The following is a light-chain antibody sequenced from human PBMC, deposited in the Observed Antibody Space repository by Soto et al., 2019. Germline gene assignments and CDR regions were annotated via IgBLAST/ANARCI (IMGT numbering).Light chain of an antibody. J-gene: IGKJ1*01. CDR3: QQYYTTPRT. CDR1: QSVLYSSNNKNY. Sequence: DIVMTQSPDSLAVSLGERAPINCKSSQSVLYSSNNKNYLAWYQQKPRQPPKLLIYWASTRASGVPDRFSGSGSGTDFTLTISSLQAEDVAVYYCQQYYTTPRTFGQGTKVEIK. V-gene: IGKV4-1*01. CDR2: WAS.